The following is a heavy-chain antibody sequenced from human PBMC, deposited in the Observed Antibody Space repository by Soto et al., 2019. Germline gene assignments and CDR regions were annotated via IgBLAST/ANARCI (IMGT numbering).Heavy chain of an antibody. D-gene: IGHD2-2*01. CDR1: GGTFSSYT. Sequence: QVQLVQSGAEVKKPGSSVKVSCKASGGTFSSYTISWVRQAPGQGLEWMGRIIPILGIANYAQKFQGRVTITADKSTSTAYMELSSLRSEDTAVYYCARANDIVVVPAALDYWGQGTLVTVSS. J-gene: IGHJ4*02. CDR2: IIPILGIA. CDR3: ARANDIVVVPAALDY. V-gene: IGHV1-69*02.